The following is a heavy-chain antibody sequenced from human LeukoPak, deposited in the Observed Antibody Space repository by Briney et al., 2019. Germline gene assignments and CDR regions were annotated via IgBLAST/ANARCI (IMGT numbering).Heavy chain of an antibody. CDR3: ARAQYCSSTSCYSDWFDP. D-gene: IGHD2-2*01. CDR1: GGSISSGGYS. Sequence: SETLSLTCAVSGGSISSGGYSWSWIRQPPGQGLEWIGYIYHSGSTYYNPSLKSRVTISVDRSKNQFSLKLSSVTAADTAVYYCARAQYCSSTSCYSDWFDPWGQGTLVTVSS. J-gene: IGHJ5*02. V-gene: IGHV4-30-2*01. CDR2: IYHSGST.